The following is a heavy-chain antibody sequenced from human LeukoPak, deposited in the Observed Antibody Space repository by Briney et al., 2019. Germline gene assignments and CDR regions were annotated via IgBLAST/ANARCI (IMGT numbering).Heavy chain of an antibody. V-gene: IGHV4-59*01. Sequence: SETLSLTCTVSGGSISNYYWSWIRQSPGKGLEWIGYIYYSGSTNYNPSLKSRVTISVDTSKNQFSLKLSSVTVADTAVYYCARERIAAGRATFDPWGQGTLVTVSS. CDR3: ARERIAAGRATFDP. D-gene: IGHD3-10*01. CDR2: IYYSGST. J-gene: IGHJ5*02. CDR1: GGSISNYY.